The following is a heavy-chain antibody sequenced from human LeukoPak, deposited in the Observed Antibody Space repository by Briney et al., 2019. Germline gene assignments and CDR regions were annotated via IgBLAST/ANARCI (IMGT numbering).Heavy chain of an antibody. Sequence: PSETLSLTCAVYGGSFSGYYWSWIRQPPGKGLEWLGEINHSGSTNYNPSLKSRVTISVDTSKNQFSLKLSSVTAADTAVYYCARGGTNVDTAMVKNFDYWGQGTLVTVSS. V-gene: IGHV4-34*01. D-gene: IGHD5-18*01. CDR2: INHSGST. J-gene: IGHJ4*02. CDR1: GGSFSGYY. CDR3: ARGGTNVDTAMVKNFDY.